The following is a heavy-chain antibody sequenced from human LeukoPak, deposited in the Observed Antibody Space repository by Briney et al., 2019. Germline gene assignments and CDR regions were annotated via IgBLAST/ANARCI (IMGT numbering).Heavy chain of an antibody. CDR3: ARIREVIGKDWFDP. Sequence: GGSLRLSCAASGFTFDDYAMHWVRQAPGKGLEWVSGISWNSGSIGYADSVKGRFTISRDNAKNSLYLQMNSLRAGDTAVYYCARIREVIGKDWFDPWGQGTLVTVSS. CDR2: ISWNSGSI. V-gene: IGHV3-9*01. D-gene: IGHD2-21*01. J-gene: IGHJ5*02. CDR1: GFTFDDYA.